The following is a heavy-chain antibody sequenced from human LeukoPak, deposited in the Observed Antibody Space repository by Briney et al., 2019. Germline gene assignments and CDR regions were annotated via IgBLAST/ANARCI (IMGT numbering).Heavy chain of an antibody. J-gene: IGHJ6*02. Sequence: PGGSLRLSCAASGFTFSSYAMHWVRQAPGKGLEWVAVISYDGSNKYYADSVKGRFTISRDNSKNTLYLQMNSLRAEDTAVYYRARALHYRDYYYGMDVWGQGTTVTVSS. CDR2: ISYDGSNK. D-gene: IGHD4-11*01. CDR3: ARALHYRDYYYGMDV. V-gene: IGHV3-30-3*01. CDR1: GFTFSSYA.